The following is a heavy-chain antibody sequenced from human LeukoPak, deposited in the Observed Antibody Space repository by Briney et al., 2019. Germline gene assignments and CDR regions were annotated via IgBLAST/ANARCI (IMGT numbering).Heavy chain of an antibody. J-gene: IGHJ4*02. CDR2: SSGGGGNT. CDR1: GFTFNNYG. D-gene: IGHD2-2*01. Sequence: GGSLRLSCAASGFTFNNYGMNWVRQAPGKGLEWVAVSSGGGGNTYYADSVKGRFTISRDNSKNTLYLQMNSLRAEDTAVYYCARELRYCSSTSCFDATYYFDYWGQGTLVTVSS. V-gene: IGHV3-23*01. CDR3: ARELRYCSSTSCFDATYYFDY.